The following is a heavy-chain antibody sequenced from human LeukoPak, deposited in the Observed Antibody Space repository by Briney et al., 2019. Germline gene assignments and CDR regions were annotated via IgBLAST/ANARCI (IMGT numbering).Heavy chain of an antibody. J-gene: IGHJ4*02. Sequence: GGSLRLSCAASGYTFSRYWMHWVRQGPGKGLVWVSRINEDGSSTSYAESVRGRFTISRDNAKNTLYLQMNSLRAEDAAVYYCTTDTFGARDSWGQGTLVTVPS. V-gene: IGHV3-74*01. CDR1: GYTFSRYW. CDR2: INEDGSST. D-gene: IGHD3-10*01. CDR3: TTDTFGARDS.